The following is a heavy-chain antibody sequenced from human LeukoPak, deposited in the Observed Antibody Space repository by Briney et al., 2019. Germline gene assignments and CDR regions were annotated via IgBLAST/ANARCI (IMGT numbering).Heavy chain of an antibody. Sequence: PGGSLGLSCAASGFTFDDYGMGLVRQTSGKGLGWVSGINWNGGSTGYADSVKGRFTISRDNAKNSLYLQMNSLRAEDTALYYCARAPFAVAATELDYWGQGTLVTVSS. CDR3: ARAPFAVAATELDY. D-gene: IGHD2-15*01. V-gene: IGHV3-20*04. CDR2: INWNGGST. CDR1: GFTFDDYG. J-gene: IGHJ4*02.